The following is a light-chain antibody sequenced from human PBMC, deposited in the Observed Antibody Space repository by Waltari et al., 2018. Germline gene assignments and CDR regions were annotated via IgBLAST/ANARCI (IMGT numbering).Light chain of an antibody. CDR2: EDD. CDR3: QSYHAGNPWV. V-gene: IGLV6-57*03. Sequence: NFMLTQPHSVSESPGRTVTISCTRSSGSIASNHVQWCQQRPGSAPTTVIHEDDQRPSGVPDRFSGSIDSSSNSASLTISGLKTEDEADYYCQSYHAGNPWVFGGGTRLTVV. CDR1: SGSIASNH. J-gene: IGLJ3*02.